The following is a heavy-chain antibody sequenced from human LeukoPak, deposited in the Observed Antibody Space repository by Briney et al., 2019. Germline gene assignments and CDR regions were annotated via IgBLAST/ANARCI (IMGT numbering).Heavy chain of an antibody. CDR3: AKSSSGAFDY. CDR2: ISSSNSYI. V-gene: IGHV3-21*01. J-gene: IGHJ4*02. CDR1: GFTFSSYS. Sequence: GGSLRLSCAASGFTFSSYSMNWVRQAPGKGLEWVSSISSSNSYIYYADSVKGRFTISRDNAKNSLYLQMNSLRAEDTAVYYCAKSSSGAFDYWGQGTLVTVSS. D-gene: IGHD3-10*01.